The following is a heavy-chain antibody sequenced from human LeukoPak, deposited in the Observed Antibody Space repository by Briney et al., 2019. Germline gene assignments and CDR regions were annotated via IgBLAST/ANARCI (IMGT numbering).Heavy chain of an antibody. D-gene: IGHD2-21*02. V-gene: IGHV3-30*03. Sequence: EGSLRLSCAASGFTFSNYGMHWVRQAPGKGLEWVAVISYDGSNRYYAESVKGRFTISRDNAKNSLYLQMSSLGAEDTAIYYCSRDRGGGDIYFDYWGQGTLVTVSS. CDR2: ISYDGSNR. J-gene: IGHJ4*02. CDR1: GFTFSNYG. CDR3: SRDRGGGDIYFDY.